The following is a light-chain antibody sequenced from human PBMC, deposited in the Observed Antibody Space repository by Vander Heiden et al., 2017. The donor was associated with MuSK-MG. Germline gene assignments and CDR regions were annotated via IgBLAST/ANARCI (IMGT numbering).Light chain of an antibody. CDR1: QSISTY. CDR3: QQRDSTPYT. J-gene: IGKJ2*01. V-gene: IGKV1-39*01. CDR2: GAS. Sequence: DIQMTQSPSSLSASVGDRVTITCRASQSISTYLNWCQQKPGKGPKLLIYGASSLQSGVPSRFSGSGSGTDSTLTISRLQPEDFATYYCQQRDSTPYTFGQGTIMDI.